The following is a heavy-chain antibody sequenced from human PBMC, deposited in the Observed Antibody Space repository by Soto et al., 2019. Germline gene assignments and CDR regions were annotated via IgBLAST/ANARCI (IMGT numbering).Heavy chain of an antibody. CDR2: IYYSGDT. CDR1: GGSISNGAYY. CDR3: ARVDSASWFDY. Sequence: QVQLQESGPGLVKPSQTLSLTCTVSGGSISNGAYYWSWIRQRPGKGLEWIGYIYYSGDTQYNPSLKSRLTISIDTSNNLFSLKLSSMTAADTAVYYCARVDSASWFDYWGQGTLVTVSS. D-gene: IGHD2-2*01. J-gene: IGHJ4*02. V-gene: IGHV4-31*03.